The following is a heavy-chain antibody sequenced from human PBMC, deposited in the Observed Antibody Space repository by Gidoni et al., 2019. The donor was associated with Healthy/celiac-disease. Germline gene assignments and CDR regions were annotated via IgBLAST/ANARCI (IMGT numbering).Heavy chain of an antibody. CDR3: ARRAVAGRGFWYFDL. CDR2: IYPGDSDT. J-gene: IGHJ2*01. D-gene: IGHD6-19*01. Sequence: EVQLVQSGAEVNKPGESLKISCKGSGYTFIRYWIGWVRQMPGKGLEWMGIIYPGDSDTKYSPSFQGQVTISAEKSITTAYLQWSSLKPSDTAMYYCARRAVAGRGFWYFDLWGRGTQVTVSP. V-gene: IGHV5-51*01. CDR1: GYTFIRYW.